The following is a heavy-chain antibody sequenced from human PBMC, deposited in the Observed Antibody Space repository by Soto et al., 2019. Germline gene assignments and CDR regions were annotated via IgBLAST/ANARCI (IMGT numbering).Heavy chain of an antibody. V-gene: IGHV1-69*06. Sequence: QVQLVQSGAEVKKPGSSVKVSCKASGGTFSSYAISWVRQAPGQGLEWMGGIIPIFGTANYAQKFQGRVTITADKSTSTAYMELSSLRSEDTAVYYCARDNGYSSGWYRYHDYWGQGPLVTVSS. CDR2: IIPIFGTA. CDR3: ARDNGYSSGWYRYHDY. CDR1: GGTFSSYA. D-gene: IGHD6-19*01. J-gene: IGHJ4*02.